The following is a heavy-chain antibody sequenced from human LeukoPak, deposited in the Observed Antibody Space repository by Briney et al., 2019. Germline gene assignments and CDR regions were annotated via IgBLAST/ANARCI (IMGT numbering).Heavy chain of an antibody. J-gene: IGHJ6*03. CDR1: GYSFTSYW. CDR3: ARLVRDYGDEVRYYYYYYMDV. V-gene: IGHV5-51*01. Sequence: LGESLKISCKGSGYSFTSYWIGWVRQMPGKGLEWMGIIYPGDSDTRYSPSFQGQVTISADKSISTAYLQWSSLKASDTAMYYCARLVRDYGDEVRYYYYYYMDVWGKGTTVTVSS. D-gene: IGHD4-17*01. CDR2: IYPGDSDT.